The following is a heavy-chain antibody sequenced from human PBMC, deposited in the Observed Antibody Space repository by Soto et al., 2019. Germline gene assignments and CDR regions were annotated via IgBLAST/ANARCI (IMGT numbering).Heavy chain of an antibody. V-gene: IGHV4-39*01. CDR3: ARQSDYDFWSGYYTHYYGMDV. CDR1: GGSISSSSYY. CDR2: IYYSGST. Sequence: SEALSLSCTVSGGSISSSSYYWGWIRQPPGQGLEWIGSIYYSGSTYYNPSLKSRVTISVDTSKNQFSLKLSSVTAADTAVYYCARQSDYDFWSGYYTHYYGMDVWGQGTTVTVSS. J-gene: IGHJ6*02. D-gene: IGHD3-3*01.